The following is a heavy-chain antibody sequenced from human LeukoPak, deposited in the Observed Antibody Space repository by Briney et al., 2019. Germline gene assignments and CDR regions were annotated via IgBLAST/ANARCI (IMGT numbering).Heavy chain of an antibody. CDR2: IVVGSGNT. J-gene: IGHJ3*02. CDR1: GFTFTSSA. V-gene: IGHV1-58*01. CDR3: ARDPITMKGDDAFDI. Sequence: ASVKVSCKASGFTFTSSAVQWVRQARGQRLEWIGWIVVGSGNTNYAQKFQERVTITRVMSTSTAYMELSSLRSEDTAVYYCARDPITMKGDDAFDIWGQGTMVTVSS. D-gene: IGHD3-22*01.